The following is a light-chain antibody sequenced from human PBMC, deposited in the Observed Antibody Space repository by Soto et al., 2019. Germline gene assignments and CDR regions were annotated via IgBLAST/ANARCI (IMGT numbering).Light chain of an antibody. Sequence: EIVMTQSPATLSVSPGERATLSCRASQGVSILLAWYQQKPGQAPRLLIHGATTRATGIPARFSGSGSGTEFTLTISSLQSEDFATYYCQHYNSYSEAFGQGTKVDIK. V-gene: IGKV3-15*01. CDR3: QHYNSYSEA. CDR2: GAT. J-gene: IGKJ1*01. CDR1: QGVSIL.